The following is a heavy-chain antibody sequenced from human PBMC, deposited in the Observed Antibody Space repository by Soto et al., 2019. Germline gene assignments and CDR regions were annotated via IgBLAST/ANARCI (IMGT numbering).Heavy chain of an antibody. CDR3: ARTGDYLDDY. CDR2: TYYRSKWSS. Sequence: QTLSLTCAISGDSVASKSAAWHLIRQSPSRGLEWLGRTYYRSKWSSNYAVSVKSRITINPDTSKNQFSLQLRSVTPDDTAVYYCARTGDYLDDYWGQGTLVTVSS. CDR1: GDSVASKSAA. V-gene: IGHV6-1*01. J-gene: IGHJ4*02. D-gene: IGHD7-27*01.